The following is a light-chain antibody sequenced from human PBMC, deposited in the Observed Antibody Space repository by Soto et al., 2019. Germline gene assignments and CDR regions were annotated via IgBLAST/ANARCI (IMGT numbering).Light chain of an antibody. CDR3: SSYGGSNTVV. Sequence: QSVLTQPPSASGSPGQSVTISCTGSSSDVGGYNYVSWYQQHPGKAPKLMIYEVSKRPSGVPDRLSGSKSGNTASLTVSGLQAADEAAYYCSSYGGSNTVVFGGGTKLTVL. CDR2: EVS. J-gene: IGLJ2*01. CDR1: SSDVGGYNY. V-gene: IGLV2-8*01.